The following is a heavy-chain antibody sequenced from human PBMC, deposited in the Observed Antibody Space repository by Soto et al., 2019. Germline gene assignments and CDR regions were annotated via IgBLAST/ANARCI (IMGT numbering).Heavy chain of an antibody. Sequence: EVQLVDSGGGLVQPGRSLTLSCTASGFNLGDYALSWFRQAPGKGLEWVGFIRGKAFDETTEYAASVRGRFVMSRDDSKNIAYLQMNSLKAEDTATYYCTRAPIPTAYWGQGTLVTVSS. J-gene: IGHJ4*02. D-gene: IGHD2-2*01. CDR3: TRAPIPTAY. CDR1: GFNLGDYA. CDR2: IRGKAFDETT. V-gene: IGHV3-49*03.